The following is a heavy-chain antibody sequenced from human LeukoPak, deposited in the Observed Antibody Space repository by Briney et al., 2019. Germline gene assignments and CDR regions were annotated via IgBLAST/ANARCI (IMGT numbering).Heavy chain of an antibody. J-gene: IGHJ4*02. D-gene: IGHD1-26*01. CDR3: ARIEWELLWGNFDY. CDR1: GFTLSTYG. V-gene: IGHV3-30*03. Sequence: GGSLRLSCAASGFTLSTYGMHWVRQAPGKGLEWVAVISYDGSNKYYADSVKGRFTISRDNAKNSLYLQMNSLRAEDTAVYYCARIEWELLWGNFDYWGQGTLVTVSS. CDR2: ISYDGSNK.